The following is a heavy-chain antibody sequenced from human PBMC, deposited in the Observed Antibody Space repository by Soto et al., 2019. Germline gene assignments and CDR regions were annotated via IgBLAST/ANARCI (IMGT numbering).Heavy chain of an antibody. V-gene: IGHV4-34*01. D-gene: IGHD5-12*01. CDR1: GGSFSGYY. J-gene: IGHJ6*02. Sequence: SETLSLTCAVYGGSFSGYYWSWIRQPPGKGLEWIGEINHSGSTNYNPSLKSRVTISVDTSKNQFSLKLSSVTAADTAVYYCAREGGSGYAFYYYYYGMDVWGQGTTVTVSS. CDR3: AREGGSGYAFYYYYYGMDV. CDR2: INHSGST.